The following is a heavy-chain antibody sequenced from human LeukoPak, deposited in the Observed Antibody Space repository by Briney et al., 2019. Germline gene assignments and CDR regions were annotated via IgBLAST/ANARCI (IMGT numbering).Heavy chain of an antibody. CDR1: GFTFSSYS. CDR2: ISSSSSYI. Sequence: PGGSLRLSCAASGFTFSSYSMNWVRQAPGKGLEWVSSISSSSSYIYYADSVKGRFTISRDNSKNTLYLQMNSLRAEDTAVYYCAKGPDYYYMDVWGKGTTVTISS. V-gene: IGHV3-21*01. J-gene: IGHJ6*03. CDR3: AKGPDYYYMDV.